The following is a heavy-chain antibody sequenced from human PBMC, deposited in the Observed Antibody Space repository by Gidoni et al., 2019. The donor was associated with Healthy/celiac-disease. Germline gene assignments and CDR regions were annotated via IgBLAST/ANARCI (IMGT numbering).Heavy chain of an antibody. Sequence: QVQLVESGGGVVQPGRSLRLSCAASVFTFSSYAMHWVRQAPGKGLEWVAVISYDGSNKYYADSVKGRFTISRDNSKNTLYLQMNSLRAEDTAVYYCARGAGSRYQLLWYFDYWGQGTLVTVSS. CDR3: ARGAGSRYQLLWYFDY. J-gene: IGHJ4*02. D-gene: IGHD2-2*01. CDR2: ISYDGSNK. V-gene: IGHV3-30-3*01. CDR1: VFTFSSYA.